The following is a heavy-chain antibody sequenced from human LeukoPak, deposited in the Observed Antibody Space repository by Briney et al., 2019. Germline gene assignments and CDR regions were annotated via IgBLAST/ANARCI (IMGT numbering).Heavy chain of an antibody. D-gene: IGHD2-2*01. Sequence: PGGSLRLSCAASGFTFSSYWMHWVRQAPGKGLVWVSRIKSDGSLTNYADSVRGRFTISRDDAKNTLYLQMNSLRAEDTAVYYCTREIAVVPAASLGYWGQGTPVTVSS. CDR2: IKSDGSLT. CDR3: TREIAVVPAASLGY. CDR1: GFTFSSYW. V-gene: IGHV3-74*01. J-gene: IGHJ4*02.